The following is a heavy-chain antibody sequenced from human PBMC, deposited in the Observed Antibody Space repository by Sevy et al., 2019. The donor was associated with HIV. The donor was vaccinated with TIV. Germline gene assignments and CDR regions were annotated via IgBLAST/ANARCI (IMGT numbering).Heavy chain of an antibody. CDR2: VFTGGMT. Sequence: GGSLRLSCAASGFTVSDKYMSWVRQAPGKGLEWVSVVFTGGMTYYADSVKGRFTISRDNSKKTLYLQMSSLTAEDRAVYYCTRDGEWMGWRYYMDVWGKGTTVTVSS. D-gene: IGHD3-10*01. V-gene: IGHV3-53*01. CDR3: TRDGEWMGWRYYMDV. J-gene: IGHJ6*03. CDR1: GFTVSDKY.